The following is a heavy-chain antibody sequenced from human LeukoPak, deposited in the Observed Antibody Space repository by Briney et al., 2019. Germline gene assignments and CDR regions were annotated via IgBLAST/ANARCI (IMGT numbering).Heavy chain of an antibody. J-gene: IGHJ4*02. CDR2: IYYSGST. D-gene: IGHD2-21*02. Sequence: SETLSLTCTVSGGSISSYYWSWIRQPPGKGLEWIGYIYYSGSTNYNPSLKSRVTISVDTSKNQFSLKLSSVPAADTAVYYCALSTYCGGDCYSYYFDYWGQGTLVTVSS. V-gene: IGHV4-59*01. CDR3: ALSTYCGGDCYSYYFDY. CDR1: GGSISSYY.